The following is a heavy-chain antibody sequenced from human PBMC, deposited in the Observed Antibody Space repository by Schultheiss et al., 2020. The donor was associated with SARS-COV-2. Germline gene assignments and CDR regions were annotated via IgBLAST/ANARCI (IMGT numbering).Heavy chain of an antibody. D-gene: IGHD6-13*01. CDR3: AKKGGIAAPQHVGDY. CDR1: GFTFSSYE. Sequence: GGSLRLSCAASGFTFSSYEMNWVRQAPGKGLEWVSYISSSGSTIYYADSVKGRFTISRDNAKNSLYLQMNSLRAEDTAVYYCAKKGGIAAPQHVGDYWGQGTLVTVSS. J-gene: IGHJ4*02. V-gene: IGHV3-48*03. CDR2: ISSSGSTI.